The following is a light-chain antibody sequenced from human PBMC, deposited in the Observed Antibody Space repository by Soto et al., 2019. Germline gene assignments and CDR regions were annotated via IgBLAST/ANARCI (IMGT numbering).Light chain of an antibody. Sequence: QSVLTQPASVSGSPGQSITISCAGTSSDVGGYNYVSWYQQHPGKAPKLIIFEVSNRPSGVSNRFSASKSVNTASLTISGLQTEDEADYFCSSYTSSNTYVFGTGTKVTV. V-gene: IGLV2-14*01. CDR3: SSYTSSNTYV. CDR2: EVS. CDR1: SSDVGGYNY. J-gene: IGLJ1*01.